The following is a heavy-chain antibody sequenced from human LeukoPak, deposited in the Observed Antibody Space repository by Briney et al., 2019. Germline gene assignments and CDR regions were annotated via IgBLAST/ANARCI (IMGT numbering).Heavy chain of an antibody. CDR1: GYTFTAYY. CDR2: INPNSGAT. V-gene: IGHV1-2*06. CDR3: ARESSSADAYDF. D-gene: IGHD6-6*01. J-gene: IGHJ3*01. Sequence: ASVKVSCKASGYTFTAYYIHWVQRAPGQGLEWMGRINPNSGATNYAPKFQGRVTMTRDTSINTAYMELSRLRSDDTAFYYCARESSSADAYDFWGHGTMVTVSS.